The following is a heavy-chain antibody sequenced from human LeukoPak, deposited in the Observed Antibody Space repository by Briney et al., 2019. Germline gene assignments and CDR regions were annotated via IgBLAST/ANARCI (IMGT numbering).Heavy chain of an antibody. CDR3: ARMYSSSPQFDY. D-gene: IGHD6-6*01. CDR1: GFTFSSYS. CDR2: ISSSSSYI. Sequence: GGSLRLSCAASGFTFSSYSMNWVRQAPGKGLEWVSSISSSSSYIYYADSVKGRFTISRDNAKNSLYLQMNSLRAEDTAVYYCARMYSSSPQFDYWGQETLVTVSS. V-gene: IGHV3-21*01. J-gene: IGHJ4*02.